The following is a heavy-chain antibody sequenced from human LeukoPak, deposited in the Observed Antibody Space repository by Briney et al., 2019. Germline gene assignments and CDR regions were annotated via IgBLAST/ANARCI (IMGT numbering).Heavy chain of an antibody. CDR1: GGSISSGSYY. J-gene: IGHJ6*03. CDR2: IYTSGST. CDR3: ARGGYNWNYAHMDV. V-gene: IGHV4-61*02. D-gene: IGHD1-7*01. Sequence: KPSQTLSLTCTVSGGSISSGSYYWSWIRQPAGKGLEWIGRIYTSGSTNYNPSLKSRVTISVDTSKNQFSLKLSSVTAADTAVYYCARGGYNWNYAHMDVWGKGTTVTVSS.